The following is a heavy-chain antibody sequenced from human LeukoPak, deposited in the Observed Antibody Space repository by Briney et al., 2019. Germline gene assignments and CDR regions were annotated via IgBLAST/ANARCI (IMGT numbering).Heavy chain of an antibody. D-gene: IGHD4-17*01. J-gene: IGHJ4*02. V-gene: IGHV3-23*01. Sequence: GGSLRLSCAASGFTFSSYAMSWVRQVPGKGLEWVSTLTGSGDTTYNADSVKGRFTISRDNSKKTLYLQMNSMRAEDTAVYYCARDGLDYGRNFDYWGQGTLVTVSS. CDR3: ARDGLDYGRNFDY. CDR2: LTGSGDTT. CDR1: GFTFSSYA.